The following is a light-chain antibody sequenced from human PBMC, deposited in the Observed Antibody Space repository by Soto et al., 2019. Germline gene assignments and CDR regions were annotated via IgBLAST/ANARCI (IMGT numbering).Light chain of an antibody. CDR1: QGISSY. V-gene: IGKV1-8*01. CDR2: AAS. CDR3: QQDYSYPRT. J-gene: IGKJ5*01. Sequence: AIRMTQSPSSFSASTGDRVTITCRASQGISSYLAWYQQKPGKAPKLLIYAASTLQSGVPSRFSGSGSGTDFTLTISGLQSEDFATYYCQQDYSYPRTFGQGRRLEIK.